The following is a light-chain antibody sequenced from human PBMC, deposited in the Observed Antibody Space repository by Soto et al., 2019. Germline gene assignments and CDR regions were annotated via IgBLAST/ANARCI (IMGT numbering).Light chain of an antibody. CDR3: QQYYIAPLT. CDR1: QNVLFSSNNRNY. J-gene: IGKJ4*01. V-gene: IGKV4-1*01. CDR2: WAS. Sequence: DIVMTQSPDSLAVSLGERATINCKSSQNVLFSSNNRNYLAWYQQKPGQPPKLLFSWASDRESGVPDRFSGSGSGTEFTLTISSLQAEDAAVYYCQQYYIAPLTFGGGTKVEIK.